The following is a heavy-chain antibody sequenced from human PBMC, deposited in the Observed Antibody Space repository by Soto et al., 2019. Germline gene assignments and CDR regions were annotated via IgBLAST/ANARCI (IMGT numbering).Heavy chain of an antibody. Sequence: PGGSLRLSCAASGFTFSSYWMHWVRQAPGKGLVWVSRINSDASSTSYADSVKGRFTISRDNAKNTLYLQMNSLRAEDTAVYYCAREEQLVEGRTGYYYGMDVWGQGTTVTVSS. J-gene: IGHJ6*02. CDR3: AREEQLVEGRTGYYYGMDV. CDR2: INSDASST. D-gene: IGHD6-6*01. CDR1: GFTFSSYW. V-gene: IGHV3-74*01.